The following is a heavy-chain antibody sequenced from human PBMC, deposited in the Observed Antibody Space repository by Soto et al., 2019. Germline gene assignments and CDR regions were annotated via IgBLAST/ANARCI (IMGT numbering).Heavy chain of an antibody. CDR3: ALLTGTTFSWFDP. Sequence: SETLSLTCTVSGGSISGYYWSWIRQPPEKGLEWIGHIYYSGSTSYNPSLKSRVTMSLDTSKRQFSLRLTSVTAADTAVHYCALLTGTTFSWFDPWGQGTLVTVSS. V-gene: IGHV4-59*12. CDR1: GGSISGYY. D-gene: IGHD1-7*01. CDR2: IYYSGST. J-gene: IGHJ5*02.